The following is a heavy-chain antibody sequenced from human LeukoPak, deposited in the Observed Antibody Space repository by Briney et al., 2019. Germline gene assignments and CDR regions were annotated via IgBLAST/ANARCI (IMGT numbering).Heavy chain of an antibody. V-gene: IGHV4-59*01. Sequence: SETLSLTCTVSGGSISSYYWSWIRQPPGKGLEWIGYIYYSGSTNYNPSPKSRVTISVDTSKNQLSLKLSSVTAADTAVYYCARGGTVTTSDYWGQGTLVTVSS. D-gene: IGHD4-17*01. CDR1: GGSISSYY. CDR3: ARGGTVTTSDY. J-gene: IGHJ4*01. CDR2: IYYSGST.